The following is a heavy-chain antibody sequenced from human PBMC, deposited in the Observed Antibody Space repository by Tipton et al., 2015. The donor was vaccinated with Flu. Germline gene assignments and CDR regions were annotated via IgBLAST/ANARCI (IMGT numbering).Heavy chain of an antibody. CDR2: IPYDGNDK. CDR3: AKDGWDTSGWYPFDY. CDR1: GFTFGSYG. D-gene: IGHD6-19*01. V-gene: IGHV3-30*02. J-gene: IGHJ4*02. Sequence: SLRLSCATSGFTFGSYGMHWVRQAPGKGLQWVASIPYDGNDKSYADSVKGRFTISRDNSKNTLYLLISSLRPEDTAVYYCAKDGWDTSGWYPFDYWGQGTLVTVSA.